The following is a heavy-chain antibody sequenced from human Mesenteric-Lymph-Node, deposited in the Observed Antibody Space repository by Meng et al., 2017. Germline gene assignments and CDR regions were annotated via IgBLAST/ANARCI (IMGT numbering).Heavy chain of an antibody. Sequence: SETLSLTCTVSGGSVSSGSYYWSWIRQPPGKGLEWIGEINHSGSTNYNPSLKSRVTISVDTSKNQFSLKLSSVTAADTAVYYCARALKPLYSSGWYRNYYGMDVWGQGTTVTVSS. V-gene: IGHV4-39*07. CDR2: INHSGST. J-gene: IGHJ6*02. D-gene: IGHD6-19*01. CDR3: ARALKPLYSSGWYRNYYGMDV. CDR1: GGSVSSGSYY.